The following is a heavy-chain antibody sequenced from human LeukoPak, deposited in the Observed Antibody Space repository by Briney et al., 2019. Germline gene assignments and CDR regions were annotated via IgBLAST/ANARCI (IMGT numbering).Heavy chain of an antibody. D-gene: IGHD3-10*01. V-gene: IGHV4-34*01. CDR3: AGYYGSGSGLDY. CDR1: GGSFSGYY. J-gene: IGHJ4*02. Sequence: KPSETLSLTCAVYGGSFSGYYWSWIRQPPGKGLEWVGEINHSGSTNYNPSLKSRVTISVDTSKNQFSLKLSSVTAADTAVYYCAGYYGSGSGLDYWGQGTLVTVSS. CDR2: INHSGST.